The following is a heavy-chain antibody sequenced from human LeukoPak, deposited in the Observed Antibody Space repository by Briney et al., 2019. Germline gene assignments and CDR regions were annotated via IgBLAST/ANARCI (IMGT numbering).Heavy chain of an antibody. J-gene: IGHJ6*03. CDR2: MNPNSGNT. CDR1: GYTFTSYD. CDR3: AIAFGGGNLVAHYYYYYMDV. V-gene: IGHV1-8*03. D-gene: IGHD3-16*01. Sequence: ASVKVSCKASGYTFTSYDINWVRQATGQGLEWMGWMNPNSGNTGYAQKFQGRITITRNTSIRTAYMELSSLRSEDTAVYYCAIAFGGGNLVAHYYYYYMDVWGKGTTVTVSS.